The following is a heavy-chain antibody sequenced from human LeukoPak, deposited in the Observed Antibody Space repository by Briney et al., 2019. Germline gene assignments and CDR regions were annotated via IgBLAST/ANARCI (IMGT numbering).Heavy chain of an antibody. D-gene: IGHD1-26*01. J-gene: IGHJ4*02. CDR1: GYTFTGYC. Sequence: ASVKVSCKASGYTFTGYCMHWVRQAPGQGLEWMGWINPNSGGTNYAQKFQGRVTMTRDTSISTAYMELSRLRSDDTAVYYCARDPSGWELPTDYWGQGTLVIVSS. CDR3: ARDPSGWELPTDY. V-gene: IGHV1-2*02. CDR2: INPNSGGT.